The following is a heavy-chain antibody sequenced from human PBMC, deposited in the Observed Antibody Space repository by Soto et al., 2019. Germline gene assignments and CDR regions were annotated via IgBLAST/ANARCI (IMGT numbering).Heavy chain of an antibody. CDR2: MNPNNGNI. Sequence: GASVKVSCKASGYTFSSYDINWVRRAAGQGLEWMGWMNPNNGNIGYAQRFQGRVTMTRSTSISTAYMELSSLRSEDTAVYYCARGAVAGLTYDGMDVWGQGTAVTVSS. D-gene: IGHD6-19*01. J-gene: IGHJ6*02. V-gene: IGHV1-8*01. CDR1: GYTFSSYD. CDR3: ARGAVAGLTYDGMDV.